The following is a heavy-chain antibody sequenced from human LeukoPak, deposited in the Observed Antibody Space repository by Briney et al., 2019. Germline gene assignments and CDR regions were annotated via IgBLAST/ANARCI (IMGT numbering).Heavy chain of an antibody. J-gene: IGHJ3*02. CDR2: INPNSGGT. D-gene: IGHD1-26*01. CDR1: GYTFTGYY. V-gene: IGHV1-2*02. Sequence: ASVKVSCKASGYTFTGYYMHWVRQAPGQGLEWMGWINPNSGGTNYAQKFQGRVTMTRDTSISTAYLQWSSLKASDTAMYYCARRKYHTERGGSHAFDIWGQGTMVTVSS. CDR3: ARRKYHTERGGSHAFDI.